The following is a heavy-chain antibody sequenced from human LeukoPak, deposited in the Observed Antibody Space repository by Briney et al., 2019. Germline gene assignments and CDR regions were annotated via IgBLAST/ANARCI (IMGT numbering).Heavy chain of an antibody. V-gene: IGHV3-9*01. D-gene: IGHD1-26*01. J-gene: IGHJ4*02. CDR3: AKEGSGSYTPAGLPSTTFDY. CDR2: ISWNSGSI. CDR1: GFTFDDYA. Sequence: PGRSLRLSCAASGFTFDDYAMHWVRQAPGKGLEWVSGISWNSGSIGYADSVKGRFTISRDNAKNSLYLQMNSLRAEDTALYYCAKEGSGSYTPAGLPSTTFDYWGQGTLVTVSS.